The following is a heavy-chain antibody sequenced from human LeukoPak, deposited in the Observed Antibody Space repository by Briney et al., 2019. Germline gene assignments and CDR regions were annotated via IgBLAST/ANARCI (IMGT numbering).Heavy chain of an antibody. D-gene: IGHD4-17*01. V-gene: IGHV1-2*02. CDR2: ISPNSGDT. J-gene: IGHJ2*01. CDR1: GYTFTVYL. Sequence: ASVKVSCKASGYTFTVYLMHWVRQAPGQGLEWMGWISPNSGDTKYAQKFQGRVTMTRDTSITTAYMELSRLTSDDTAVYYCVRALTTVATWLYLWGRGTLVTVSS. CDR3: VRALTTVATWLYL.